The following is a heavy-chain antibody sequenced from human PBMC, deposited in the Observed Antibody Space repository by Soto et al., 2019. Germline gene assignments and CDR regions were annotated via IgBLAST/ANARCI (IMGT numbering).Heavy chain of an antibody. CDR3: AHAFGGTSWPNDAFDV. D-gene: IGHD3-16*01. J-gene: IGHJ3*01. CDR1: GFSFTADGVG. Sequence: QITLKESGPTLVKPTQTLTLTCIFSGFSFTADGVGVGWIRQPPGKALKWLALIYWDDDTRYRASLKSRLTITKDSSKNQVVLTMTNMDPVDTATYYCAHAFGGTSWPNDAFDVWGQGTVVTVSS. V-gene: IGHV2-5*02. CDR2: IYWDDDT.